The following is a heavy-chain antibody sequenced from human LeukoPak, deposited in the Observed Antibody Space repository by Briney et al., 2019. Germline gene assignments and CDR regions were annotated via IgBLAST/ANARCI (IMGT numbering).Heavy chain of an antibody. CDR1: GFTFDDYA. D-gene: IGHD3-22*01. Sequence: GGSLRLSCAASGFTFDDYAMHWVRQAPGKGLEWVSGISWNSGSIGYADPVKGRFTISRDNAKNSLYLQMNSLRAEDMALYYCAKDYSYDSSGPFDYWGQGTLVTVSS. V-gene: IGHV3-9*03. CDR2: ISWNSGSI. J-gene: IGHJ4*02. CDR3: AKDYSYDSSGPFDY.